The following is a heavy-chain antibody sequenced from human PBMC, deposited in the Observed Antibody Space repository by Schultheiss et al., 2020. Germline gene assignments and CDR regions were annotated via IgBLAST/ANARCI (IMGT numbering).Heavy chain of an antibody. D-gene: IGHD4-17*01. CDR3: TRPTVTKPGVFDY. CDR1: GFTFSTYA. CDR2: IRSKANSYAT. Sequence: GGSLRLSCAASGFTFSTYAMTWVRQAPGKGLEWVGRIRSKANSYATAYAASVKGRFTISRDDSKNTAYLQMNSLKTEDTAVYYCTRPTVTKPGVFDYWGQGTLVTVSS. V-gene: IGHV3-73*01. J-gene: IGHJ4*02.